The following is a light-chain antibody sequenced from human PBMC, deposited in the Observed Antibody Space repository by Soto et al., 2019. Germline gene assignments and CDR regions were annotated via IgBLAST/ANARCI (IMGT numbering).Light chain of an antibody. CDR1: QSVGSG. V-gene: IGKV3-15*01. CDR3: HQYNNWPPYT. Sequence: DIVMTQSPSTLAVSTGERASLSCRASQSVGSGLSWYQQKPDQAPRLLIYGASTRATGIPARFSGSGSGTEFTLTISSLQSEDYAVYYSHQYNNWPPYTFGQGTKVDIK. CDR2: GAS. J-gene: IGKJ2*01.